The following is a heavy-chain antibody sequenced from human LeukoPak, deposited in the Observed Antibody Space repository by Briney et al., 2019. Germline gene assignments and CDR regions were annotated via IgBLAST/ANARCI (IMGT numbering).Heavy chain of an antibody. D-gene: IGHD3-22*01. CDR2: IKQDGSEK. CDR3: ARASPGYYYDSSGYLDY. CDR1: GFTFSSYW. Sequence: GGSLRLSCTASGFTFSSYWMSWVRQAPGKGLEWVANIKQDGSEKYYVDSVKGRFTISRDNAKNSLYLQMNSLRAEDTAVYYCARASPGYYYDSSGYLDYWGQGTLVTVSS. V-gene: IGHV3-7*01. J-gene: IGHJ4*02.